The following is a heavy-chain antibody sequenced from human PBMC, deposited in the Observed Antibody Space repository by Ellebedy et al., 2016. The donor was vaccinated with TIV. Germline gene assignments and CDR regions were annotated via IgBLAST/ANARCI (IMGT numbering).Heavy chain of an antibody. D-gene: IGHD1-26*01. J-gene: IGHJ4*02. CDR3: ARDRGGVGATNGFDY. Sequence: AASVKVSCKASGYTFTSYYMHWVRQAPGQGLEGMGIINPSGGSTSYAQKLQGRVTMTRDTSTSTVYMELSSLRSEDTAVYYCARDRGGVGATNGFDYWGQGTLVTVSS. CDR1: GYTFTSYY. V-gene: IGHV1-46*04. CDR2: INPSGGST.